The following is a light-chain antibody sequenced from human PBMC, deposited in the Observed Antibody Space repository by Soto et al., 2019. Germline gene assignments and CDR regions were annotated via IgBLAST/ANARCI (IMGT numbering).Light chain of an antibody. CDR1: SSNIGGTNY. CDR3: QSYDSSPSGYV. V-gene: IGLV1-47*02. Sequence: QSVLTQPPSASGTPGQRVFISCSGSSSNIGGTNYAYWYQHLPGAAPKLLMHSNNLRPSGVPERISGSKSGTSASLAISGLRSEDEAVYYCQSYDSSPSGYVFGTGTKVTVL. J-gene: IGLJ1*01. CDR2: SNN.